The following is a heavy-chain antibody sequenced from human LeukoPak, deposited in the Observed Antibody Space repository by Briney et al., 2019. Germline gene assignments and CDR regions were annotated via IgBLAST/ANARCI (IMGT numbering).Heavy chain of an antibody. CDR1: GGSISSGGYY. CDR2: IYYSGST. J-gene: IGHJ5*02. D-gene: IGHD6-13*01. CDR3: ARLSGXSIAAAALRFDP. V-gene: IGHV4-31*03. Sequence: SETLSLTCTVSGGSISSGGYYWSWIRQHPGKGLEWIGYIYYSGSTYYNPSLKSRVTISVDTSKNQFSLKLSSVTAADTAVYYCARLSGXSIAAAALRFDPWGQGTLVTV.